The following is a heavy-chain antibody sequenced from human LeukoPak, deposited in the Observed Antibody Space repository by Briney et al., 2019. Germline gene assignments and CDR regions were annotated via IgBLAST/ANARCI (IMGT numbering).Heavy chain of an antibody. J-gene: IGHJ3*02. CDR1: GGSISSYY. Sequence: ETLSLTCTVSGGSISSYYWSWIRQPPGKGVERIGYIYYSGSTNYNPSLKSRVTISVDTSKNQFSLKLSSVTAADTAVYYCARDKKGGYKGDAFDIWGQGTMVTVSS. CDR2: IYYSGST. D-gene: IGHD5-24*01. V-gene: IGHV4-59*01. CDR3: ARDKKGGYKGDAFDI.